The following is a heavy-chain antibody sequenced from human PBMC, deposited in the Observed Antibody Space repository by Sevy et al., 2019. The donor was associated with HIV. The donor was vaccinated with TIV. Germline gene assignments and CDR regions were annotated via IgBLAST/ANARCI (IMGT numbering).Heavy chain of an antibody. Sequence: ASVKVSCKASGGTFSTYIINWVRQAPGQGLEWMGGVIASVNMANSAQKFQGRVTITADGSTSTAYMELSSLTSEDTAIYYCATAMPCGGDCYSFDFWGQGTRVTVSS. D-gene: IGHD2-21*02. J-gene: IGHJ4*02. CDR1: GGTFSTYI. CDR2: VIASVNMA. V-gene: IGHV1-69*10. CDR3: ATAMPCGGDCYSFDF.